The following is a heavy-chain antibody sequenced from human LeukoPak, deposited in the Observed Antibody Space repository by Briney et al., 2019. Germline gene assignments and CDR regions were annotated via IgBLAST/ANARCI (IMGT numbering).Heavy chain of an antibody. CDR2: ISSTSNTI. CDR1: GFTFSSHT. J-gene: IGHJ4*02. Sequence: PGGSLRLSCAASGFTFSSHTMNWVRQAPGKGLEWVSSISSTSNTIYYADSVKGRFTISRDNAKNSLYLQMNSLRAEDTAVYYCARDWGRKYFDYWGQGTLVTVSS. D-gene: IGHD1-14*01. CDR3: ARDWGRKYFDY. V-gene: IGHV3-48*01.